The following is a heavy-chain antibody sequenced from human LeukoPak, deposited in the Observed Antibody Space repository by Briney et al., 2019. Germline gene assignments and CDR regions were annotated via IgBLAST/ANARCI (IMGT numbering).Heavy chain of an antibody. D-gene: IGHD2-21*01. CDR3: AREDCGGDCYGMDV. Sequence: PGRSLRLSCAASGFTVSSNYMSWVRQAPGKGLEWVSVIYSGGSTYYADSVKGRFTISRDNSKNTLYLQMNSLRAEDTAVYYCAREDCGGDCYGMDVWGQGTTVTVSS. CDR1: GFTVSSNY. J-gene: IGHJ6*02. V-gene: IGHV3-66*01. CDR2: IYSGGST.